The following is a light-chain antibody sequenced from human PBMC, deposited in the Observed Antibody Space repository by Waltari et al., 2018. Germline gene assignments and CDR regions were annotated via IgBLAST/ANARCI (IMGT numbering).Light chain of an antibody. CDR1: SPNIGRNY. CDR2: RNN. Sequence: QSVLTQPPSAAGTPGPRVTSSCSGSSPNIGRNYVYWYQQLPGTTPKPLVYRNNQRPSGVPDRFSGSKSGTSASLAISGLRSEDEADYYCAAWDDSLSGVVFGGGTKLTVL. J-gene: IGLJ2*01. V-gene: IGLV1-47*01. CDR3: AAWDDSLSGVV.